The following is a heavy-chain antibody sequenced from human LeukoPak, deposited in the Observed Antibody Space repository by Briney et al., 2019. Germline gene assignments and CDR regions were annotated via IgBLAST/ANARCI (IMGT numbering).Heavy chain of an antibody. Sequence: GGCLRLSCAASGFTFISYSMSWVRQAPGKGLEWVSYISSSSSTIYYADSVKGRFTISRDNAKNSLYLQMNSLRAEDTAVYYCAVTMAGWLQWQPPSYWGQGTLVTVSS. D-gene: IGHD5-24*01. CDR1: GFTFISYS. CDR3: AVTMAGWLQWQPPSY. CDR2: ISSSSSTI. V-gene: IGHV3-48*04. J-gene: IGHJ4*02.